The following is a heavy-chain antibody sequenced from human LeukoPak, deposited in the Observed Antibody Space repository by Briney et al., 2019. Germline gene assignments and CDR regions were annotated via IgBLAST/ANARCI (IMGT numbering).Heavy chain of an antibody. V-gene: IGHV3-7*01. J-gene: IGHJ6*03. CDR1: GFTLNGFW. D-gene: IGHD4-17*01. CDR2: IKQDGSDI. Sequence: GGSLRLSCAASGFTLNGFWMSWVRQAPGKGLEWVANIKQDGSDIYYLGSVRGGFTISRDNAMNSLYLQMNSLRAEDTAVYYCTRDALYGDPSYYYMDVWGKGTTVTVSS. CDR3: TRDALYGDPSYYYMDV.